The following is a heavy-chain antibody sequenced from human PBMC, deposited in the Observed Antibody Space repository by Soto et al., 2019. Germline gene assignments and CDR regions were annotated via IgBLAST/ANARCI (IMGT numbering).Heavy chain of an antibody. CDR1: GGSLSSSSYY. Sequence: SETLSLTCTVSGGSLSSSSYYWGWIRQPPGKGLEWIGTIYYSGSTYYNPSLKSRVSISEDTSKNQFSLKLSSVTAADTAVYYCAKQSRFLGILTGYYLRFYIWGQGSMVTVS. CDR3: AKQSRFLGILTGYYLRFYI. D-gene: IGHD3-9*01. J-gene: IGHJ3*02. V-gene: IGHV4-39*01. CDR2: IYYSGST.